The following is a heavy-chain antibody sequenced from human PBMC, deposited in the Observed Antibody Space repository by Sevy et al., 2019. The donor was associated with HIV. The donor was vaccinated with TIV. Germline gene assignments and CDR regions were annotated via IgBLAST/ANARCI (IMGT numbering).Heavy chain of an antibody. J-gene: IGHJ6*02. CDR1: GFTFSSYG. CDR2: IWYDGSNK. Sequence: GGSLRLSCAASGFTFSSYGMHWVRQAPGKGLEWVAVIWYDGSNKYYADSVKGRFTISRDNSKNTLYLQMNSLRAEDTAVYYCARDLGFGELPAYYYYGMDVWGQGTTVTVSS. D-gene: IGHD3-10*01. CDR3: ARDLGFGELPAYYYYGMDV. V-gene: IGHV3-33*01.